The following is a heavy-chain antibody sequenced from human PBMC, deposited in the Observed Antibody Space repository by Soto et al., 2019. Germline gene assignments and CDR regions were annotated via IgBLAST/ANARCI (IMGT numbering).Heavy chain of an antibody. CDR1: GFSLTTSGVG. D-gene: IGHD3-3*01. J-gene: IGHJ4*02. CDR2: IYWDDDK. V-gene: IGHV2-5*02. CDR3: AHRVLRTVFGLVTTTAIYFDF. Sequence: QITLNESGPTLVKPTQTLTLTCTFSGFSLTTSGVGVGWIRQSPGKAPEWLALIYWDDDKRYSPSLKSRLTITTYTSKNQVVLTMANLDPADTATYYCAHRVLRTVFGLVTTTAIYFDFWGQGTPVAVSS.